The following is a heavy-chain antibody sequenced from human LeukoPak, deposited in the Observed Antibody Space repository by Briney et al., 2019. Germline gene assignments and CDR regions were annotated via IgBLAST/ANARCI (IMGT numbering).Heavy chain of an antibody. J-gene: IGHJ3*02. CDR1: GYSFRSFY. V-gene: IGHV5-51*01. CDR3: ARLVGSAWGSFDI. CDR2: IFPGDSDT. Sequence: GESLKISCQGSGYSFRSFYIAWVRQKPGKGLEWMGVIFPGDSDTTYSPSFQGQVSVSVDKSITTAFLQWNSLQASDTAIYYCARLVGSAWGSFDIWGQGTMVTVSS. D-gene: IGHD6-19*01.